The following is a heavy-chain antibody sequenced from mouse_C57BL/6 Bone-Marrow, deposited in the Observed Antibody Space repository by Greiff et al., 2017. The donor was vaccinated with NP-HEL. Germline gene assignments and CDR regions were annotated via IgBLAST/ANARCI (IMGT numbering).Heavy chain of an antibody. CDR3: TTITTVVAQYYFDY. J-gene: IGHJ2*01. V-gene: IGHV14-4*01. Sequence: EVQLQQSGAELVRPGASVKLSCTASGFNIKDDYMHWMKQRPEQGLEWIGWIDPENGDTEYASKFQGKATITADTSSNTAYLQLSSLTSEDTAVYYCTTITTVVAQYYFDYWGQGTTLTVSS. CDR2: IDPENGDT. D-gene: IGHD1-1*01. CDR1: GFNIKDDY.